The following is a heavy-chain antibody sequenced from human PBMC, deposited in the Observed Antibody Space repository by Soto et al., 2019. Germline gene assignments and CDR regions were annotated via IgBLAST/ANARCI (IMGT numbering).Heavy chain of an antibody. CDR2: ISAYNGNT. V-gene: IGHV1-18*01. CDR3: ARVFDILTGYAGEGY. J-gene: IGHJ4*02. D-gene: IGHD3-9*01. CDR1: GYTFTSYG. Sequence: GASVKVSCKASGYTFTSYGISWVRQAPGQGLEWMGWISAYNGNTNYAQKLQGRVTMTTDTSTSTAYMELRSLRSDDTAVYYCARVFDILTGYAGEGYWGQGTLVTVSS.